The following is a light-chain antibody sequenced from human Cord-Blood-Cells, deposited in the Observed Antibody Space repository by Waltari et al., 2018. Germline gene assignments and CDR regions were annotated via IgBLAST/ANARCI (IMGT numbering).Light chain of an antibody. J-gene: IGLJ3*02. CDR1: SYNSGSTF. V-gene: IGLV1-47*01. CDR2: RNN. CDR3: AAWDDSLSGWV. Sequence: QPVLTQPPSASGTPGQTVTISCLGSSYNSGSTFVFLYQQLPGTAPKLLIYRNNQRPSGVPDRFSGSKSGTSASLAISGLRSEDEADYYCAAWDDSLSGWVFGGGTKLTVL.